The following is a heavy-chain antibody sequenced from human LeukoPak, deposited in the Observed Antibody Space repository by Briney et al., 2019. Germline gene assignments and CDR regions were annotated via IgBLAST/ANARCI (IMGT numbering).Heavy chain of an antibody. CDR2: IIPIFGTA. D-gene: IGHD6-19*01. J-gene: IGHJ4*02. Sequence: SVKVSCKASGGTFSSYAISWVRQAPGQGLEWMGGIIPIFGTANYAQKFQGRVTITADESTSTAYMELSSPRSEDTAVYYCARDRGSSGTFDYWGQGTLVTVSS. CDR1: GGTFSSYA. V-gene: IGHV1-69*13. CDR3: ARDRGSSGTFDY.